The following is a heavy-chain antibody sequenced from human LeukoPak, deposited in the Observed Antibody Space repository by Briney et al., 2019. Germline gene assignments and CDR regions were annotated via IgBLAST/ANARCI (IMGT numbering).Heavy chain of an antibody. D-gene: IGHD4-23*01. CDR1: GFTFSSYA. Sequence: PGGSLRLSCAASGFTFSSYAMSWVRQAPGKGLEWVSAIGGSGISTYSADSAKGRFTISRDNSNNTLYLQMNSLRAEDTAVYYCAKGRGSTVVKYWYFDLWGRGTLVTVSS. CDR2: IGGSGIST. J-gene: IGHJ2*01. CDR3: AKGRGSTVVKYWYFDL. V-gene: IGHV3-23*01.